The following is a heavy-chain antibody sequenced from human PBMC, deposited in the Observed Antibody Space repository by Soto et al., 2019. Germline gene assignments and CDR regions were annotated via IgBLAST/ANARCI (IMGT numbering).Heavy chain of an antibody. CDR2: SYYSGTT. CDR3: ARETEYRSVHFDY. Sequence: QVQLQESGPGLVKPSQNLSLTCTVSGGSISSGGYYWSWIRQHPGKGLEWIGYSYYSGTTYYNPSPKSRVTISVDTSSNQCSLKLSAVTAADTAVYYCARETEYRSVHFDYWGQGTLVTVSS. J-gene: IGHJ4*02. CDR1: GGSISSGGYY. V-gene: IGHV4-31*03. D-gene: IGHD6-6*01.